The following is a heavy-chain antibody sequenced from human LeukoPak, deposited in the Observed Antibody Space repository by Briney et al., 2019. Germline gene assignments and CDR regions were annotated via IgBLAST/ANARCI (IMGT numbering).Heavy chain of an antibody. CDR3: ARGPRDNWNTYYMDV. D-gene: IGHD1-1*01. CDR2: INPNSGGT. CDR1: GYTFTGYY. J-gene: IGHJ6*03. Sequence: GASVKVSCKASGYTFTGYYMHWVRQAPGQGLEWMGWINPNSGGTNYAQKFQGRVTMTRDTSISTAYMELSRLRSDDTAVYYCARGPRDNWNTYYMDVWGKGTTVTISS. V-gene: IGHV1-2*02.